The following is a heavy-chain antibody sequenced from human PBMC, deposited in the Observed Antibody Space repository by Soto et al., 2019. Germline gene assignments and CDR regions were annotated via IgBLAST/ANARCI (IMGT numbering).Heavy chain of an antibody. D-gene: IGHD6-19*01. CDR1: GYTFTSYA. Sequence: GASVKVSCKASGYTFTSYAMHWVRQAPGQRLEWMGWINAGNGNTKYSQKFQGRVTITRDTSASTAYMELNSLRAEDTAVYYCARRKDILYPKDIAVAGTFDYWGQGTLVTVSS. CDR2: INAGNGNT. CDR3: ARRKDILYPKDIAVAGTFDY. V-gene: IGHV1-3*01. J-gene: IGHJ4*02.